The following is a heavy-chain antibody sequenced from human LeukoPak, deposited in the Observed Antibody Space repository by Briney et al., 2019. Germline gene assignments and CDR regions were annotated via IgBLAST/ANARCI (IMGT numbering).Heavy chain of an antibody. J-gene: IGHJ6*03. CDR3: AKSVGDGDKIYYYFYYMDV. CDR1: QFTFTSYS. Sequence: GGSLTLSCAASQFTFTSYSMTWVRQAPGKGLEWVSAISGGGGSTFYADSVKGRFTISRDNIRNVVLLQMNSLRAEDTAVYYCAKSVGDGDKIYYYFYYMDVWGKGTTVTVS. D-gene: IGHD5-24*01. V-gene: IGHV3-23*01. CDR2: ISGGGGST.